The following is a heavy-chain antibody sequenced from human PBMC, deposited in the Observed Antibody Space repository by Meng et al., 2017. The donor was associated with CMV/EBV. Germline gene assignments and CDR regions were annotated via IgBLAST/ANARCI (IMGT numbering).Heavy chain of an antibody. CDR1: GGSFSGYY. J-gene: IGHJ4*02. CDR3: ARARGTLKSGNLDY. CDR2: INHSGST. V-gene: IGHV4-34*01. Sequence: GSLRLSCAVYGGSFSGYYWSWIRRPPGKGLEWIGEINHSGSTNYNPSLKSRVTISVDTSKNQFSLKLSSVTAADTAVYYCARARGTLKSGNLDYWGQGTLVTVSS. D-gene: IGHD4-23*01.